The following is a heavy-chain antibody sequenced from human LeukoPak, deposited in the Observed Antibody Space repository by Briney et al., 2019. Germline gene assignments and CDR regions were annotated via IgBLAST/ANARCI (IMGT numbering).Heavy chain of an antibody. CDR3: IRGTVGAPGNDY. Sequence: GGSLRLSCAASDSSFRNHDMSWVRQTSETGLEWVSSIAADGASWYADSVRGRFTISRDNAKNTLYLQMSSLRAEDTAVHYCIRGTVGAPGNDYWGQGTLVTVSS. D-gene: IGHD1-26*01. CDR2: IAADGAS. CDR1: DSSFRNHD. V-gene: IGHV3-69-1*01. J-gene: IGHJ4*02.